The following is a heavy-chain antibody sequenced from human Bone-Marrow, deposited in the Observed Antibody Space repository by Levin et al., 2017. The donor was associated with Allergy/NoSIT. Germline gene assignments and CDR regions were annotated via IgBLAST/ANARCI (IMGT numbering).Heavy chain of an antibody. CDR1: GGSISSSSYY. D-gene: IGHD6-19*01. V-gene: IGHV4-39*01. CDR2: IYYSGST. Sequence: SETLSLTCTVSGGSISSSSYYWGWIRQPPGKGLEWIGSIYYSGSTYYNPSLKSRVTISVDTSKNQFSLKLSSVTAADTAVYYCANTMAGWAAFDIWGQGTMVTVSS. CDR3: ANTMAGWAAFDI. J-gene: IGHJ3*02.